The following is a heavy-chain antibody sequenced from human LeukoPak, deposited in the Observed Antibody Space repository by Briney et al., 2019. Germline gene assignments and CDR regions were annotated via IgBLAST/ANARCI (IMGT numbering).Heavy chain of an antibody. V-gene: IGHV1-69*05. CDR3: ARGGITGENNWFDP. CDR2: IIPIFGTA. J-gene: IGHJ5*02. D-gene: IGHD1-20*01. CDR1: GGTFSRYA. Sequence: SVKVSCKASGGTFSRYAISWVRQAPAQGLEWMGGIIPIFGTANYAQTFQGRVTITTDEYTSTAYMELRSLRSEDTAVYYCARGGITGENNWFDPWGQGTLVTVSS.